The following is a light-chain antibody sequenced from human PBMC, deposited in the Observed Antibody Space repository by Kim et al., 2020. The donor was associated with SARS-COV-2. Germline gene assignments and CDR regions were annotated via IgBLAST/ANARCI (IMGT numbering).Light chain of an antibody. Sequence: ASVGDRVTITCRASQDIKKWLAWYQQKPGKAPKLLIYKTSTLATGVPSRFSGSASGTEFALTISCLQTDDLATYYCQQYSTYSRYTFGQGTKLEI. CDR2: KTS. V-gene: IGKV1-5*03. J-gene: IGKJ2*01. CDR3: QQYSTYSRYT. CDR1: QDIKKW.